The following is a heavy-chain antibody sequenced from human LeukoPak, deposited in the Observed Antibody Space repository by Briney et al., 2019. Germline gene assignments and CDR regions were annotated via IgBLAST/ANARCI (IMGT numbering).Heavy chain of an antibody. CDR3: AKDGAWLRFDD. CDR2: ISYDGSNK. Sequence: GGSLRLSCAASGFTFSSYGMHWVRQAPGKGLEWVAIISYDGSNKYYADSVKGRFTISRDDPKNTLYLQMKNLRAEDTAVYYCAKDGAWLRFDDWGQGILVTVSS. V-gene: IGHV3-30*18. CDR1: GFTFSSYG. J-gene: IGHJ4*02. D-gene: IGHD5-12*01.